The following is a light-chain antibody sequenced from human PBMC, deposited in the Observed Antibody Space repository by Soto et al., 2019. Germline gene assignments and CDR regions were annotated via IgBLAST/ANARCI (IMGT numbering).Light chain of an antibody. V-gene: IGLV2-11*01. CDR3: CSYAGSYTLGV. Sequence: QSALTQPRSVSGSPGQPVTISCTGTSSDVGVYNYVSWYQQHPGKAPKLMIYDVSKRPSGVPDRFSGSKSGNTASLTISGLQAEDEADYYCCSYAGSYTLGVFGGGTKLTVL. CDR1: SSDVGVYNY. CDR2: DVS. J-gene: IGLJ3*02.